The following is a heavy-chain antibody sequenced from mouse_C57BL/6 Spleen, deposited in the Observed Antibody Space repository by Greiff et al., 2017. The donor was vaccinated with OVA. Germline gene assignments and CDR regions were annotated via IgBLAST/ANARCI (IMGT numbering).Heavy chain of an antibody. CDR1: GYTFTSYW. CDR2: IDPSDSYT. CDR3: ARSMTTVVATEWYFDV. V-gene: IGHV1-69*01. Sequence: VQLQQPGAELVMPGASVKLSCKASGYTFTSYWMHWVKQRPGQGLEWIGEIDPSDSYTNYNQKFKGKSTLTVDKSSSTAYMQLSSLTSEDSAVYYCARSMTTVVATEWYFDVWGTGTTVTVSS. D-gene: IGHD1-1*01. J-gene: IGHJ1*03.